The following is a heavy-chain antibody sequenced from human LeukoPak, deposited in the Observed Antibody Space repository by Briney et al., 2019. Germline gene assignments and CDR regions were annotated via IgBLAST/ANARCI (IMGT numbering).Heavy chain of an antibody. J-gene: IGHJ3*02. CDR3: AASRITIFGEDAFDI. CDR2: IVVGSGNT. D-gene: IGHD3-3*01. Sequence: GASVKVSCKASGFTFTSSAVQWVRQARGQRLEWIGWIVVGSGNTNYAQKFQERVTITRDMSTSTAYMELSSLRSEDTAVYYCAASRITIFGEDAFDIWGQGTMVTVSS. CDR1: GFTFTSSA. V-gene: IGHV1-58*01.